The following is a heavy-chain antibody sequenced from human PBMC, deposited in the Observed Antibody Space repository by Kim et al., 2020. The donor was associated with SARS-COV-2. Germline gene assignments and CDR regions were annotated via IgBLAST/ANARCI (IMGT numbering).Heavy chain of an antibody. CDR1: GFTFTNAW. D-gene: IGHD6-13*01. J-gene: IGHJ4*02. V-gene: IGHV3-15*01. Sequence: GGSLRLSCAASGFTFTNAWMSWVRQAPGKGLEWVGRIKSKTDGGTTDYAAPVKGRFTISRDDSKNTLYLQMNSLKTEDTAVYYCTTDHILCRSCGIAASGTPPYWGQGTLVTVSS. CDR3: TTDHILCRSCGIAASGTPPY. CDR2: IKSKTDGGTT.